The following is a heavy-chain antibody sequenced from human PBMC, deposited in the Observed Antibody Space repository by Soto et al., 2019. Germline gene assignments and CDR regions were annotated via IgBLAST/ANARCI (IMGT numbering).Heavy chain of an antibody. CDR2: INTGNGNT. V-gene: IGHV1-3*04. CDR1: GYTFTSYA. Sequence: GASVKVSCKASGYTFTSYAMHWVRQAPGQRLEWMGWINTGNGNTKYSQKFQGRVTITRDTSASTAYMELSSLRSEDTAVYYCARAPKEPVPAAITYGMDVWGQGTTVTVSS. CDR3: ARAPKEPVPAAITYGMDV. J-gene: IGHJ6*02. D-gene: IGHD2-2*02.